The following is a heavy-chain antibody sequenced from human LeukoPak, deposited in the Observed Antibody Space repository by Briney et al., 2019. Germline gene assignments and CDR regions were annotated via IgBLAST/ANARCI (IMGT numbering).Heavy chain of an antibody. CDR1: GGSISSYY. CDR2: IYYSGST. V-gene: IGHV4-59*01. J-gene: IGHJ5*02. D-gene: IGHD3-3*01. CDR3: ARASEYYDFWSGYDNWFDP. Sequence: PSETLSLTCTVSGGSISSYYWSWIRQPPGKGLEWIGYIYYSGSTNYNPSLKSRVTISVDTSNNQFSLKLSSVTAADTAVYYCARASEYYDFWSGYDNWFDPWGQGTLVTVSS.